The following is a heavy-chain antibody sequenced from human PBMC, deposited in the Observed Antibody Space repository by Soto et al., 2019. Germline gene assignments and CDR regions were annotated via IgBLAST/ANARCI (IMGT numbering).Heavy chain of an antibody. D-gene: IGHD4-17*01. CDR3: ARLYGGNSGMDV. J-gene: IGHJ6*02. CDR1: GCSFSSYW. CDR2: IDPSDSYT. V-gene: IGHV5-10-1*01. Sequence: ESLKISCKASGCSFSSYWFTWVRQMPGKGLEWMGRIDPSDSYTNYNPPFQGHVTISVDKSISTAYLQWSSLKASDTAMYYCARLYGGNSGMDVWGQGTTVTVSS.